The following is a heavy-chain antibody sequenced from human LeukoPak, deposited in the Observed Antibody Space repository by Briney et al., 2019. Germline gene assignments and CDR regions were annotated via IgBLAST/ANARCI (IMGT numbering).Heavy chain of an antibody. Sequence: GASVKVSCKASGYTFTGYYMHWVRQAPGQGLEWMGFINSNTGATGYAQKFQGRVTMSRDTSITTVYMELNSLKSDDTAVYYCERGRPLDQGSEERVTTLTDVWGKGTSVTVSS. J-gene: IGHJ6*04. CDR2: INSNTGAT. D-gene: IGHD1-1*01. CDR3: ERGRPLDQGSEERVTTLTDV. V-gene: IGHV1-2*02. CDR1: GYTFTGYY.